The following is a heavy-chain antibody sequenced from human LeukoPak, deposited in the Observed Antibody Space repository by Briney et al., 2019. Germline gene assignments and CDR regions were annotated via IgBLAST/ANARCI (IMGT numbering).Heavy chain of an antibody. CDR2: IRYDGSNK. CDR3: ATVWFGESKRSA. D-gene: IGHD3-10*01. J-gene: IGHJ5*02. V-gene: IGHV3-30*02. Sequence: GGSLRLSCAASGFTFSSYGMHWVRQAPGKGLEWVAFIRYDGSNKYYADSVKGRFTISRDNPKNTLYLQMNSLRAEDTAVYYCATVWFGESKRSAWGQGTLVTVSS. CDR1: GFTFSSYG.